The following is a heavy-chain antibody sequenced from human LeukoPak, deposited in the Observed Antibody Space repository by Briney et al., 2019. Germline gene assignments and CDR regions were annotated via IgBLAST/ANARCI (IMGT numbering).Heavy chain of an antibody. CDR3: ATSTTPEVFCSSTSCYYYYGMDV. CDR1: GYSFTSYW. D-gene: IGHD2-2*01. CDR2: IYPGDSDT. Sequence: GESLKISCKGSGYSFTSYWIGWVRQMPGKGLEWMGIIYPGDSDTRYSPSFQGQVTTSADKSISTAYLQWSSLKASDTAMYYCATSTTPEVFCSSTSCYYYYGMDVWGKGTTVTVSS. V-gene: IGHV5-51*01. J-gene: IGHJ6*04.